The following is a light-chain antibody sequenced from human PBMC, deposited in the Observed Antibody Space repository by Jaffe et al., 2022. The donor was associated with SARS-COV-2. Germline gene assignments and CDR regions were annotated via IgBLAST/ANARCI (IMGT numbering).Light chain of an antibody. CDR3: QQYYSTPLT. CDR1: QSVLYNSNNKNY. J-gene: IGKJ4*01. CDR2: WAS. Sequence: DIVMTQSPDSLAMSLGERATINCKSSQSVLYNSNNKNYLAWYQQKPGQPPKLLIYWASTRESGVPDRFSGSGSGTDFTLTISSLQAEDVAVYYCQQYYSTPLTFGGGTKVEI. V-gene: IGKV4-1*01.